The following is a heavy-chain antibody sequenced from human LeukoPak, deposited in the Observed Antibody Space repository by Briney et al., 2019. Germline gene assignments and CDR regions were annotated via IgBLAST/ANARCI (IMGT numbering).Heavy chain of an antibody. J-gene: IGHJ6*02. D-gene: IGHD1-26*01. CDR1: GGSFSGYY. CDR3: ARGRRNGGSYPDV. Sequence: SETLSLTCAVYGGSFSGYYWSWIRQPPGKGLEWIGEINHSGSTNYNPSLKSRVTIPVDTSKNQFSLKLSSVTAADTAVYYCARGRRNGGSYPDVWGQGTTVTVSS. CDR2: INHSGST. V-gene: IGHV4-34*01.